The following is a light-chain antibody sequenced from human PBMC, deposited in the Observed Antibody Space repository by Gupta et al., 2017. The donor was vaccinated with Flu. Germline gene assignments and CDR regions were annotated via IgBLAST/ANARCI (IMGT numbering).Light chain of an antibody. CDR2: SNN. CDR1: SSNIGSNT. Sequence: QSVLTQPPSASGTPGQKVTISCSGSSSNIGSNTVNWYQHVPGTAPKLLIYSNNQRPSGVADRFSGSKSGTSASLAISGLQSEDEGDYYCSTWDDSLNGRLFGGGTKLFVL. J-gene: IGLJ3*02. V-gene: IGLV1-44*01. CDR3: STWDDSLNGRL.